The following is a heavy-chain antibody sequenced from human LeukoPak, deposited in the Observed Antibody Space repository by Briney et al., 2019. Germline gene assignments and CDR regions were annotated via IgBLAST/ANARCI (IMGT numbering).Heavy chain of an antibody. CDR1: GGSISSSSYY. CDR3: ARQRRIAAAATGWFDP. CDR2: IYYSGST. J-gene: IGHJ5*02. Sequence: PSETLSLTCTVSGGSISSSSYYWGWIRQPPGKGLECIGSIYYSGSTYYNPSLKSRVTISVDTSKNQFSLKLSSVTAADTAEYYCARQRRIAAAATGWFDPWGQGTLVTVSS. D-gene: IGHD6-13*01. V-gene: IGHV4-39*01.